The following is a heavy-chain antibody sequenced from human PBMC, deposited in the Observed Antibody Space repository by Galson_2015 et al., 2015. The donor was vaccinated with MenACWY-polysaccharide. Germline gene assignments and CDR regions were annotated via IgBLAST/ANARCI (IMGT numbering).Heavy chain of an antibody. CDR3: ARGHYGMDV. CDR1: GFTFW. CDR2: IRKDGSEK. J-gene: IGHJ6*02. V-gene: IGHV3-7*01. Sequence: SLRLSCAVSGFTFWMSWVRQAPGKGLEWVANIRKDGSEKYCVDSVKGRFTISRDNGRSSLYLQMNGLRAEDTAVYYCARGHYGMDVWGQGTTVIVS.